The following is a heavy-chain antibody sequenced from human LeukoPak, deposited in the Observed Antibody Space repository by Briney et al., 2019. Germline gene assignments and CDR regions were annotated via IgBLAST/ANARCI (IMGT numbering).Heavy chain of an antibody. CDR3: AKDTSIGRYCTNGVCSPFDY. D-gene: IGHD2-8*01. Sequence: PGGSLRLSCAVSGFTFSIYAMSWVRQAPGKGLEWVSAISYAGATTYDADSVKGRFTISRDNSRSTLYLQMNSLRAEDTALYYCAKDTSIGRYCTNGVCSPFDYWGQGTLVTVSS. J-gene: IGHJ4*02. CDR1: GFTFSIYA. V-gene: IGHV3-23*01. CDR2: ISYAGATT.